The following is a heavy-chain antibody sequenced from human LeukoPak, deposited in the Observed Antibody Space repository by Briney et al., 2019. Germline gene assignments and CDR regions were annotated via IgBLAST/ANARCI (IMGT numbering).Heavy chain of an antibody. CDR2: ISYDGRNK. V-gene: IGHV3-30*03. CDR1: GFTFSDYG. Sequence: GGSLRLSCAASGFTFSDYGMHWVRQAPGMGLEWVAVISYDGRNKHHADSVKGRFTISRDNSKNTLYLQMNSLRAEDTAVYYCARGIPSDYWGQGILVTVSS. CDR3: ARGIPSDY. J-gene: IGHJ4*02.